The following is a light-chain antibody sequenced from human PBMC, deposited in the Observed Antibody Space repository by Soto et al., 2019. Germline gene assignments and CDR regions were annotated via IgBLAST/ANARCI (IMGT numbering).Light chain of an antibody. V-gene: IGKV1-33*01. J-gene: IGKJ5*01. CDR2: DAS. CDR1: QDINKN. CDR3: QQYESLPLT. Sequence: IRMTQSPSSLSASTGDRVTITCRASQDINKNLIWYQQKPGKAPKLLIYDASDLETGVPSRFSGSGSGTGFTFTISSLQPEDFATYYCQQYESLPLTFGQGTRLENK.